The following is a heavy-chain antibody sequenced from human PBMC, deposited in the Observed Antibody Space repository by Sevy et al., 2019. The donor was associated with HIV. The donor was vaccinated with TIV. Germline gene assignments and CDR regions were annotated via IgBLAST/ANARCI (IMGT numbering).Heavy chain of an antibody. CDR1: GFAFDDYA. D-gene: IGHD3-10*01. Sequence: GGSLRLSCVVSGFAFDDYAMHWVRQAPGKGLEWVSGISWNSDRIGYANSVKGRFTISRDNAENSLYLQLNSLRGEDTAVYYCAKDRHYGGSPYYYYAMDVWGQGTTVTVSS. J-gene: IGHJ6*02. CDR2: ISWNSDRI. V-gene: IGHV3-9*01. CDR3: AKDRHYGGSPYYYYAMDV.